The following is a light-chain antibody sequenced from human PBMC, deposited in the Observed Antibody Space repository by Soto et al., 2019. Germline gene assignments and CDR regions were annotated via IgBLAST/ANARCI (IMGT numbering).Light chain of an antibody. CDR1: QSVDSD. J-gene: IGKJ1*01. CDR3: QQYDSSPKA. V-gene: IGKV3-20*01. Sequence: EIVMTQSPATLSVSLGERATLSCRASQSVDSDLAWYQQKPGQAPRLLIYGASGRATGIPDTFSGTGSGTDFTLTISRLEPEDFAVYYCQQYDSSPKAFGQGTKVDIK. CDR2: GAS.